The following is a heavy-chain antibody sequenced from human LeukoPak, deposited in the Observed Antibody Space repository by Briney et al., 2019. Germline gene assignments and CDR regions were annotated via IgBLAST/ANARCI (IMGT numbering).Heavy chain of an antibody. Sequence: GGSLRLSCAASGFTFSSYSMNWVRQAPGKGLEWVSSISSSSSYIYYADSVKGRFTISRDNAKNSLYLQMNSLRAEDTAMYYCARGPVDRYYYYYYGMDVWGQGTTVTVSS. CDR2: ISSSSSYI. V-gene: IGHV3-21*01. CDR3: ARGPVDRYYYYYYGMDV. J-gene: IGHJ6*02. D-gene: IGHD5-12*01. CDR1: GFTFSSYS.